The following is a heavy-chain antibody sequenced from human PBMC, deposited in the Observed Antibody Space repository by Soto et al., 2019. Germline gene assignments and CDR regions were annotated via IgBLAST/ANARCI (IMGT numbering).Heavy chain of an antibody. CDR3: ARGSVLRFLEWLLLGHYYGMDV. J-gene: IGHJ6*02. Sequence: GGSLRLSCAASGFTFSSYSMNWVRQAPGKGLEWVSSISSSSSYIYYADSVKGRFTISRDNAKNSLYLQMNSLRAEDTAVYYCARGSVLRFLEWLLLGHYYGMDVWGQGTTVTVSS. V-gene: IGHV3-21*01. D-gene: IGHD3-3*01. CDR2: ISSSSSYI. CDR1: GFTFSSYS.